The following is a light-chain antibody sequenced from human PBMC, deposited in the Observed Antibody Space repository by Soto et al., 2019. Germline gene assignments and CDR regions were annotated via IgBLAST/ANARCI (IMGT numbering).Light chain of an antibody. CDR1: QSVSSY. Sequence: EIFLTQSPDTLSLSPGERATLSCRASQSVSSYLAWYQQKPGQAPRPLXYGASTRAAIIPARFSGSESGTDFTLPISRLEPEDFAVYYGQQYGSSPQVTFGQGTRLEIK. J-gene: IGKJ5*01. V-gene: IGKV3-20*01. CDR2: GAS. CDR3: QQYGSSPQVT.